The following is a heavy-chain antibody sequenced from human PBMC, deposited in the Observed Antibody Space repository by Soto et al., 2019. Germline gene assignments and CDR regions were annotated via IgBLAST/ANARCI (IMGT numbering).Heavy chain of an antibody. Sequence: PSETLSLTCTISGGSISSGDYYWSWIRQPPGKGLEWIGYIYYSGSTYYNPSLKSRVTISVDTSKNQFSLKLSSVTAADTAVYYCARGYGSGSYYTPTLYYGMDVWGQGTTVTVSS. CDR3: ARGYGSGSYYTPTLYYGMDV. CDR2: IYYSGST. V-gene: IGHV4-30-4*01. CDR1: GGSISSGDYY. J-gene: IGHJ6*02. D-gene: IGHD3-10*01.